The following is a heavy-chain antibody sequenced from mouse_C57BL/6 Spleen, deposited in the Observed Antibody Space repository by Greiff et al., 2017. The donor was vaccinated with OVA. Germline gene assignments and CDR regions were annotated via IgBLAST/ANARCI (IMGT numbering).Heavy chain of an antibody. J-gene: IGHJ3*01. CDR1: GFTFSSYT. CDR2: ISGGGGNT. V-gene: IGHV5-9*01. Sequence: EVNVVESGGGLVKPGGSLKLSCAASGFTFSSYTMSWVRQTPEKRLEWVATISGGGGNTYYPDSVKGRFTISRDNAKNTLYLQMSSLRSEDTALYYCARLDFYWFACWGQGTLVTVSA. CDR3: ARLDFYWFAC.